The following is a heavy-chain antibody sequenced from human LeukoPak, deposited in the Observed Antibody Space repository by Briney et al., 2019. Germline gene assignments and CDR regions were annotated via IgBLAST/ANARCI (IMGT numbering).Heavy chain of an antibody. D-gene: IGHD6-19*01. CDR2: ISAYNGNT. CDR3: ARVLVSGWYGLDAFDI. Sequence: ASVKVSCKASGYTFTNYGISWVRQAPGQGLEWMGWISAYNGNTNYAQKLQGRVTMTTDTSTSTAYMELRSLRSDDTAVYYCARVLVSGWYGLDAFDIWGQGTMVTVSS. V-gene: IGHV1-18*01. J-gene: IGHJ3*02. CDR1: GYTFTNYG.